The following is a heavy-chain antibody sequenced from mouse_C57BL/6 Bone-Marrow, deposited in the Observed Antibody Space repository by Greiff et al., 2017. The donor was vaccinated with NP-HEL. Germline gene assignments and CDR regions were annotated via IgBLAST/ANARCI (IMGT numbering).Heavy chain of an antibody. CDR1: GYSFTDYN. CDR3: ARKMIYYYGSSYRGFDV. J-gene: IGHJ1*03. Sequence: QRKESGPELVKPGASVKISCKASGYSFTDYNMNGVKRGNGTSLEWIGVINPNYGTTSYNQKFKGKATLTVDQSSITAYMQLNSLTSEDSAVYYCARKMIYYYGSSYRGFDVWGTGTTVTVSS. CDR2: INPNYGTT. V-gene: IGHV1-39*01. D-gene: IGHD1-1*01.